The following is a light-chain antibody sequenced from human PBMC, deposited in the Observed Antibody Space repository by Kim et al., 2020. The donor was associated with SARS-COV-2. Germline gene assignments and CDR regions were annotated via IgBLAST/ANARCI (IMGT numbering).Light chain of an antibody. CDR2: DAS. Sequence: LSPGESATLSCRASQSVSIYLAWYQQKPGQAPRLLIYDASNRATGIPARFSGSGSATDFTLTITGLEPEDFAVYYCQQRGDWPLTFGGGTKVDIK. V-gene: IGKV3-11*01. CDR1: QSVSIY. J-gene: IGKJ4*01. CDR3: QQRGDWPLT.